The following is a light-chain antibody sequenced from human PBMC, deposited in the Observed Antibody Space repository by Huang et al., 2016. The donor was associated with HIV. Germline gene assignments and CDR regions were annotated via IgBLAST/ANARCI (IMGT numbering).Light chain of an antibody. CDR1: QIVSSH. CDR2: AAS. V-gene: IGKV3-15*01. Sequence: ETVMTQSPVTLSVSPGDRASLSCRSSQIVSSHVAWYQQKPGHAPRLLIYAASTRATGVPARFSGSGAGTEFTLTISTLQSEDSAVYYCQQYNDFRSTFGPGTRVGIK. J-gene: IGKJ3*01. CDR3: QQYNDFRST.